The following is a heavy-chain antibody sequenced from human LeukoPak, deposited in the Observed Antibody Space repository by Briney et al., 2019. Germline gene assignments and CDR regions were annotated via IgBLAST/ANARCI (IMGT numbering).Heavy chain of an antibody. CDR2: IRYDGSNK. CDR1: GFTFSSYG. Sequence: GGSLRLSCAASGFTFSSYGMHWVRQAPGKGLEWVAFIRYDGSNKYYADSVKGRFTISRDNSKNTLYLQMNSLRAEDTAVYYCARGTGSGSYYFDYWGQGTLVTVSS. CDR3: ARGTGSGSYYFDY. D-gene: IGHD3-10*01. J-gene: IGHJ4*02. V-gene: IGHV3-30*02.